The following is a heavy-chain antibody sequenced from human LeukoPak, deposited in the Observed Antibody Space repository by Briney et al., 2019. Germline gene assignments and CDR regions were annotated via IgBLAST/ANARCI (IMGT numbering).Heavy chain of an antibody. CDR1: GFTFSSYG. Sequence: TGRSLRLSCAASGFTFSSYGMHWVRQAPGKGLEWVAVIWYDGSNKYYADSVKGRFTISRDNSKNTLYLQMNSLRAEDTAVYYCARARDGYRADYFDYWGQGTLVTVSS. CDR2: IWYDGSNK. V-gene: IGHV3-33*01. CDR3: ARARDGYRADYFDY. D-gene: IGHD5-24*01. J-gene: IGHJ4*02.